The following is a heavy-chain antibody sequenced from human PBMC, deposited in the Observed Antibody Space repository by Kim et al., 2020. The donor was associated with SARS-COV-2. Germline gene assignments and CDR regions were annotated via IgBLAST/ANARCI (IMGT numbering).Heavy chain of an antibody. D-gene: IGHD3-9*01. Sequence: SLTSRVTISVDTSKNQFSLKLSSVTAADTAVYYCARDASFLTGGFPWFDPWGQGTLVTVSS. CDR3: ARDASFLTGGFPWFDP. J-gene: IGHJ5*02. V-gene: IGHV4-59*01.